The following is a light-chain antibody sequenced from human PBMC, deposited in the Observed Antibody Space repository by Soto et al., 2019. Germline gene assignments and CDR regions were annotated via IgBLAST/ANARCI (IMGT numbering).Light chain of an antibody. CDR2: GAS. V-gene: IGKV3-15*01. CDR3: QQYNNWPPRT. J-gene: IGKJ1*01. CDR1: QSVSSD. Sequence: EIVMTQSPATLSVSPGERATLSCRASQSVSSDLAWYQQKPGQAPRLLIYGASTRATGIPARFSGSGSGIEFTRTISSLQSEDFAVYYCQQYNNWPPRTFGQGTKVEIK.